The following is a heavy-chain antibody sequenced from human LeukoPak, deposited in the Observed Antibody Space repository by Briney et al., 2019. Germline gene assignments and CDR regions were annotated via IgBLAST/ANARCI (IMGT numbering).Heavy chain of an antibody. CDR3: ARETSNSGSPTKRPRNWFDP. D-gene: IGHD6-6*01. Sequence: ASVKVSCKASGYTFTGYYMHWVRQAPGQGLEWMGWINPNSGGTNYAQKFQGRVTMTRDTSISTAYMELSRLRSDDTAVYYCARETSNSGSPTKRPRNWFDPWGQGTLVTVSS. CDR2: INPNSGGT. V-gene: IGHV1-2*02. J-gene: IGHJ5*02. CDR1: GYTFTGYY.